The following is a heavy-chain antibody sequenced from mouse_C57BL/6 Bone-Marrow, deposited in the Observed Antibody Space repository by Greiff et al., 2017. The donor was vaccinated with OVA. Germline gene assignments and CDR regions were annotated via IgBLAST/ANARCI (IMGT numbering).Heavy chain of an antibody. V-gene: IGHV1-64*01. CDR3: ARERLVTTLDY. CDR1: GYTFTSYW. Sequence: VQLQQSGAELVKPGASVKLSCKASGYTFTSYWMHWVKQRPGQGLEWIGMIHPNSGSTNYNEKFKSKATLTVDKSSSTAYMQLSSLTSEDSAVYYCARERLVTTLDYWGQGTTLTVSS. D-gene: IGHD2-3*01. J-gene: IGHJ2*01. CDR2: IHPNSGST.